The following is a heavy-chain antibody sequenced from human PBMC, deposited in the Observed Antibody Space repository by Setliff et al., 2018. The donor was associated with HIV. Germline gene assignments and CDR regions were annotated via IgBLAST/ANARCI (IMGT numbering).Heavy chain of an antibody. CDR3: ARQVDTVVRVVRALEHFDL. CDR1: GSSIRDYY. V-gene: IGHV4-59*08. CDR2: IYYSGST. Sequence: ETLSLTCTVPGSSIRDYYWSWIRQSPGKGLEWIGYIYYSGSTNYNPSLKSRVTISIDTSKHQFSLKLSSVTAADTAVYYCARQVDTVVRVVRALEHFDLWGRGTRVTVAS. J-gene: IGHJ2*01. D-gene: IGHD3-10*01.